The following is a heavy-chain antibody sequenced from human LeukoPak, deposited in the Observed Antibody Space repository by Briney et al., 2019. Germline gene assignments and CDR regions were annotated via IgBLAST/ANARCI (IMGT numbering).Heavy chain of an antibody. V-gene: IGHV3-7*03. CDR3: AKDRAYTSGWYGD. Sequence: GGSLRLSCVASRFNISPFWMTWVRQAPGKGLEWVANIKQDGSEKYYVDSVKGRFTISRDNAKNSLYLQMNSLRADDTAVYYCAKDRAYTSGWYGDWGQGTLVTVSS. CDR2: IKQDGSEK. D-gene: IGHD6-19*01. J-gene: IGHJ4*02. CDR1: RFNISPFW.